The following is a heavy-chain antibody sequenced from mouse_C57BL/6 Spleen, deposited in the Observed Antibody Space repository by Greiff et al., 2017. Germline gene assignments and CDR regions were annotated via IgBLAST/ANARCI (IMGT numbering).Heavy chain of an antibody. CDR2: ISYDGSN. D-gene: IGHD1-3*01. V-gene: IGHV3-6*01. J-gene: IGHJ1*03. CDR3: AREDKGYFDV. Sequence: VQLHQSGPGLVKPSQSLSLTCSVTGYSITSGYYWNWIRQFPGNKLEWMGYISYDGSNNYNPSLKNRISITRDTSKNQFFLKLNSVTTEDTATYYCAREDKGYFDVWGTGTTVTVSS. CDR1: GYSITSGYY.